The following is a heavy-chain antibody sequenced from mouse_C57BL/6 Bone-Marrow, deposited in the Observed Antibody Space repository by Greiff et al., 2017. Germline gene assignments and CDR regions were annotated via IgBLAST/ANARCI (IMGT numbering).Heavy chain of an antibody. V-gene: IGHV1-19*01. Sequence: VQLQQSGPVLVKPGASVKMSCKASGYTFTDYYMNWVKQSHGKSLEWIGVINPYNGGTSYNQKFKGKATLTVDKSSSTAYMELNSLTSEDSAVYYCARPLIYYYGSSYPYAMDYWGQGTSVTVSS. CDR2: INPYNGGT. CDR1: GYTFTDYY. CDR3: ARPLIYYYGSSYPYAMDY. J-gene: IGHJ4*01. D-gene: IGHD1-1*01.